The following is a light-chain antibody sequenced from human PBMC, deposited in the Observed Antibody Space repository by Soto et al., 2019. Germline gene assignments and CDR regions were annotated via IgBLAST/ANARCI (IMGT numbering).Light chain of an antibody. CDR3: SSYTSSPGWV. V-gene: IGLV2-14*01. CDR1: SSDVGGYNY. J-gene: IGLJ3*02. CDR2: EVN. Sequence: QSALTQAASVSGSPGQSITISCTGTSSDVGGYNYVSWYQQHPGKVPKLMIYEVNNRPSGVSNRFSGSKSGNTASLTISGLQAEDEADYYCSSYTSSPGWVFGGGTKVTVL.